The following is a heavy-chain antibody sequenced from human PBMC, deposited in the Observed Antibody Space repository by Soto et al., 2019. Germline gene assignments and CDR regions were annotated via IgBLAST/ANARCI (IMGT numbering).Heavy chain of an antibody. Sequence: SQTLSLTCAISGDSVSSNSAAWNWIRQSPSRGLEWLGRTYYRSKWYNDYAVSVKSRITINPDTSKNQFSLQLNSVTPEDTAVYYCARDRSSSWYGPPASGYYYGMDVWGKGTTVTVS. CDR1: GDSVSSNSAA. CDR2: TYYRSKWYN. V-gene: IGHV6-1*01. D-gene: IGHD6-13*01. J-gene: IGHJ6*04. CDR3: ARDRSSSWYGPPASGYYYGMDV.